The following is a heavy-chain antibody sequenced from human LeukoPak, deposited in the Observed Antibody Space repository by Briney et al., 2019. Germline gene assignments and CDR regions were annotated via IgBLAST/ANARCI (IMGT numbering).Heavy chain of an antibody. J-gene: IGHJ4*02. D-gene: IGHD5-24*01. V-gene: IGHV4-30-4*01. CDR1: GGSISSGDYY. CDR2: IYYSGST. Sequence: SETLSLTCTVSGGSISSGDYYWSWIRQPPGKGLEWIGYIYYSGSTYNNPSLKSRVTISVDTSKNQFSLKLSSVTAADTAVYYCARARREMATLIFDYWGQGTLVTVSS. CDR3: ARARREMATLIFDY.